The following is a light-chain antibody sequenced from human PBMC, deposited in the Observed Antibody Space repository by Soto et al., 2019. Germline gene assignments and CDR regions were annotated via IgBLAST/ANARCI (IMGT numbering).Light chain of an antibody. Sequence: EIVLTQSPATLCFSPWERCTLSCRASQSVSSYLAWYQQKPGQAPRLLIYDASNRATGIPARFSGSGSGTDFTLTISSLEPEDFAVYYCQQRSNWRTFGQGTKVDIK. CDR3: QQRSNWRT. J-gene: IGKJ1*01. CDR1: QSVSSY. V-gene: IGKV3-11*01. CDR2: DAS.